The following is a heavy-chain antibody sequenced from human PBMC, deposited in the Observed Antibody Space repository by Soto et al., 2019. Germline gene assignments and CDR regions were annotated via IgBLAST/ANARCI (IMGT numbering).Heavy chain of an antibody. CDR3: ATTYYYGSGNYEPGGDY. D-gene: IGHD3-10*01. CDR2: IIPIFGTA. V-gene: IGHV1-69*06. CDR1: GGTFSSYA. J-gene: IGHJ4*02. Sequence: QVQLVQSGAEVKKPGSSVKVSCKASGGTFSSYAISWVRQAPGQGLEWMGGIIPIFGTANYAQKFQGRVTITADKSTSTAYMELSSLRSEDTAVYYCATTYYYGSGNYEPGGDYWGKGTLVTVSS.